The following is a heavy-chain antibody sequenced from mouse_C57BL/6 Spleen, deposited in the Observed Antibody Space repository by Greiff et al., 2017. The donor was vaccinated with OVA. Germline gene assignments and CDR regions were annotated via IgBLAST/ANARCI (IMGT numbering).Heavy chain of an antibody. CDR3: ARHEADGYYDY. V-gene: IGHV5-15*01. J-gene: IGHJ2*01. D-gene: IGHD2-3*01. CDR1: GFTFSDYG. Sequence: EVHLVESGGGLVQPGGSLKLSCAASGFTFSDYGMAWVRQAPRKGPEWVAFISNLAYSIYYADTVTGRFTISRENAKNTLYLEMSSLRSEDTAMYYCARHEADGYYDYWGQGTTLTVSS. CDR2: ISNLAYSI.